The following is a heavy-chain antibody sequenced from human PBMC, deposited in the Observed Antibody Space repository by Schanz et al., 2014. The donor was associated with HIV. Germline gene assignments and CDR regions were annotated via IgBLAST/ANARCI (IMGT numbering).Heavy chain of an antibody. CDR3: ARERMATGGFDV. J-gene: IGHJ6*02. V-gene: IGHV1-46*01. Sequence: QAQLVQSGAEVKKPGASVKVSCKASGYSFTSNFIHWVRQAPGQGLEWMAVINTSGGGTSDALQGRVAVTRDTSTSTVYMDLRNLRFEDSAVYYCARERMATGGFDVWGQGTTVTVSS. CDR1: GYSFTSNF. D-gene: IGHD2-15*01. CDR2: INTSGGGT.